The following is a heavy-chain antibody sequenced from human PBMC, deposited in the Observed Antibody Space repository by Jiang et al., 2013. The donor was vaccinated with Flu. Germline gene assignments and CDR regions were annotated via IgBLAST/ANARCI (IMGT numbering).Heavy chain of an antibody. V-gene: IGHV6-1*01. CDR2: TYYRSKWYN. Sequence: SQTLSLTCAISGDSVSSNSAAWNWIRQPPSRGLEWLGRTYYRSKWYNDYAVSVKSRITINPDTSKNQFSLQLNSVTPEDTAVYYCARDRRVEQLAPATTYYYYYGMDVWGQGTTVTVSS. CDR1: GDSVSSNSAA. J-gene: IGHJ6*02. CDR3: ARDRRVEQLAPATTYYYYYGMDV. D-gene: IGHD6-6*01.